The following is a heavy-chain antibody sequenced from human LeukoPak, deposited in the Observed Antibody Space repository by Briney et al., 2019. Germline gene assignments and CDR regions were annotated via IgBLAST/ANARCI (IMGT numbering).Heavy chain of an antibody. CDR1: GYTFTSYG. D-gene: IGHD2-2*01. CDR3: AREDCSSTSCYGWFDP. Sequence: GASVKVSCKASGYTFTSYGISWVRQAPGQGLEWMGWINPNSGGTNYAQKFQGRVTMTRDTSISTAYMELSRLRSDDTAVYYCAREDCSSTSCYGWFDPWGQGTLVTVSS. CDR2: INPNSGGT. V-gene: IGHV1-2*02. J-gene: IGHJ5*02.